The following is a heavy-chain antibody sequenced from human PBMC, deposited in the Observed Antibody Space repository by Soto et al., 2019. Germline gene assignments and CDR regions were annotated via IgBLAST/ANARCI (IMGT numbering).Heavy chain of an antibody. V-gene: IGHV3-23*01. D-gene: IGHD6-13*01. Sequence: PGGSLRLSCAASRFTFDDYAMHWVRQAPGKGLEWVSGISGSGDSTYYADSVKGRFTISRDTSKNTLYLQMDSLRAEETALYYCAKSYSSNWYDYFDYWGQGTLVTVSS. CDR1: RFTFDDYA. CDR2: ISGSGDST. CDR3: AKSYSSNWYDYFDY. J-gene: IGHJ4*02.